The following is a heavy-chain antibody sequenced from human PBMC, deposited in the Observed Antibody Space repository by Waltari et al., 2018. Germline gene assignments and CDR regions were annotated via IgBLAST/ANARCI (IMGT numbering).Heavy chain of an antibody. J-gene: IGHJ1*01. CDR1: GLTFRRYP. D-gene: IGHD2-15*01. Sequence: QVQVVESGGGVVQRGRSLRLAWAASGLTFRRYPFHWVRPASGKGLEWVAVISYDGSNKNYADSVKGRFTISRDNSKNTLYLQMNSLRAEDTAVYYCARERLPITTGGGFQHWGQGTQVTVSS. V-gene: IGHV3-30*01. CDR2: ISYDGSNK. CDR3: ARERLPITTGGGFQH.